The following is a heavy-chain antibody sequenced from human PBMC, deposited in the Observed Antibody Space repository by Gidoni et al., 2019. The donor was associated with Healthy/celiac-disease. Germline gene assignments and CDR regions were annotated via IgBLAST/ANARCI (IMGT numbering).Heavy chain of an antibody. CDR1: VSTFTSYY. V-gene: IGHV1-46*03. J-gene: IGHJ4*02. CDR2: INPSGGST. CDR3: ARGLITILGAQSVGLDY. D-gene: IGHD3-3*01. Sequence: QVQLVQSGAEVKKPGSSVKVSCKASVSTFTSYYMHWVRQAPGQGLEWMGIINPSGGSTRYAQKFQGRVTMSRDTSTSTVYMELSSLRSEDTAVYYCARGLITILGAQSVGLDYWGQGTLVTVSS.